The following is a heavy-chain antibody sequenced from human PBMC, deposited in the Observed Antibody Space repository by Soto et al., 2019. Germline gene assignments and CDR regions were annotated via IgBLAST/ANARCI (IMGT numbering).Heavy chain of an antibody. V-gene: IGHV4-31*03. CDR2: IYYKGNT. CDR3: ARARLRAVYAFDF. CDR1: GVSITSGAYY. D-gene: IGHD4-17*01. Sequence: PSETLSLTCTLSGVSITSGAYYWTWVRQHPGKGLEWIGYIYYKGNTYFSPSLKSRLTISIDTSKNQFSLKLSSVTAADTAMYYCARARLRAVYAFDFWGQGTMVT. J-gene: IGHJ3*01.